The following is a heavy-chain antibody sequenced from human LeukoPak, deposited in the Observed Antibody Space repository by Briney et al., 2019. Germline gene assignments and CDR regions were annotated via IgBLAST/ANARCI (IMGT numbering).Heavy chain of an antibody. CDR3: AARKGAALDY. J-gene: IGHJ4*02. CDR2: IYSGGSS. V-gene: IGHV3-53*05. D-gene: IGHD1-14*01. CDR1: GFTVTTNY. Sequence: GGSLRLSCAASGFTVTTNYMSWVRQAPGKGLEGVSVIYSGGSSYYADSVQGRFTISRDNAKNSLYLQMNSLRPEDTAVYYCAARKGAALDYWGQGTLVTVSS.